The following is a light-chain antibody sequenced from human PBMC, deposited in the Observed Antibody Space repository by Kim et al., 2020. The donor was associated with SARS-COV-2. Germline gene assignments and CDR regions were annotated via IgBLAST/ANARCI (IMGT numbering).Light chain of an antibody. Sequence: SPGERATLSCRASQSVSSNLAWYQQKPGQAPRLLIYGASTKATGIPARFSGSGSGTEFTLTISSLQSEDFAVYYCQQYNNWPPWTFGQGTKVEIK. CDR1: QSVSSN. CDR2: GAS. CDR3: QQYNNWPPWT. J-gene: IGKJ1*01. V-gene: IGKV3-15*01.